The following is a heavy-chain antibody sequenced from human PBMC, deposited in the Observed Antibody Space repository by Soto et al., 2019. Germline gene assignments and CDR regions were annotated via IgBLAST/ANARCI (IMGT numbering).Heavy chain of an antibody. CDR2: IIPIFGTA. J-gene: IGHJ5*02. V-gene: IGHV1-69*13. CDR1: GGTFSSYA. Sequence: ASVKVSCKASGGTFSSYAISWVRQAPGQGLEWMGGIIPIFGTANYAQKFQGRVTITADESTSTAYMELSSLRSEDTAVYYCAREVSHTGTTHDWFDPWGQGTLVTVSS. D-gene: IGHD1-7*01. CDR3: AREVSHTGTTHDWFDP.